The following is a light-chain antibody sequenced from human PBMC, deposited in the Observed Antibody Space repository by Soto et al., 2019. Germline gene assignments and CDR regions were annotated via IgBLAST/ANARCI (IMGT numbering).Light chain of an antibody. CDR1: QTVGRDY. J-gene: IGKJ4*01. CDR3: HQYAYSPLT. Sequence: EIVLTQSPGTLSLSPGEGATLSCRASQTVGRDYLAWFQHKPGQAPRLLIYDASHGATGVPDRFSGAGSATDFTLTVSRLEPEDFAVYYCHQYAYSPLTFGGGTKWIS. CDR2: DAS. V-gene: IGKV3-20*01.